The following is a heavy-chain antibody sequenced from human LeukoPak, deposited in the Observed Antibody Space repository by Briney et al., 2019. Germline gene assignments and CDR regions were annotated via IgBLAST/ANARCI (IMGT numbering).Heavy chain of an antibody. CDR1: GFTFSSYW. CDR3: ARERSGSFDY. J-gene: IGHJ4*02. V-gene: IGHV3-74*01. CDR2: INSDGSST. D-gene: IGHD3-10*01. Sequence: GGSLRLSCAASGFTFSSYWMHWVRQAPWKGLVWVSGINSDGSSTSYADSVKGRFTISRDNAKNTLYLQMNSLRGEDTAVYHCARERSGSFDYWGQGTLVTVSS.